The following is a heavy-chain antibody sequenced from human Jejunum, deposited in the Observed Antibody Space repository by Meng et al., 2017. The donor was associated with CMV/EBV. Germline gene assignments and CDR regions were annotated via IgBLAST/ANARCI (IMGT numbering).Heavy chain of an antibody. Sequence: VPRPAAGPGPVKPYPTLSLTGTYSGGSVSSGGYYWTWILQPPGKGLEWFGHIYYSGSTFYNPSLKRRVIISIGTSKNQFSLNLRSVTAADTAVYYCARVSSGWDYFDYWGQGTLVTVSS. J-gene: IGHJ4*02. CDR3: ARVSSGWDYFDY. V-gene: IGHV4-31*03. CDR1: GGSVSSGGYY. CDR2: IYYSGST. D-gene: IGHD6-19*01.